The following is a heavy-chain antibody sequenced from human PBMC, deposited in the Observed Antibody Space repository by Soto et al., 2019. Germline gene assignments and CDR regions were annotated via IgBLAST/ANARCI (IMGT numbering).Heavy chain of an antibody. Sequence: ASVKVSCKASGYTFTSYGISWVRQAPGQGLEWMGWISAYNGNTNYAQKLQGRVTMTTDTSTSTAYMELRSLRTDDTAVYYCARNRAVAGSGGYYYYGMDVWGQGTTVTVSS. D-gene: IGHD3-10*01. CDR2: ISAYNGNT. V-gene: IGHV1-18*01. CDR1: GYTFTSYG. J-gene: IGHJ6*02. CDR3: ARNRAVAGSGGYYYYGMDV.